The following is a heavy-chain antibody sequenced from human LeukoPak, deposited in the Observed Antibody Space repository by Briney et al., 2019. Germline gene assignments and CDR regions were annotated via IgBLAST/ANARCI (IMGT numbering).Heavy chain of an antibody. CDR1: GFTFSSYA. D-gene: IGHD4-11*01. J-gene: IGHJ6*03. CDR3: ARDGSLYSNYYYYYYMDV. Sequence: PGGSLRLSFAASGFTFSSYAMHWVRQAPGKGLEWVAVISYDGSNKYYADSVKGRFTISRDNSKNTLYLQMNSLRAEDTAVYYCARDGSLYSNYYYYYYMDVWGKGTTVTVSS. V-gene: IGHV3-30*04. CDR2: ISYDGSNK.